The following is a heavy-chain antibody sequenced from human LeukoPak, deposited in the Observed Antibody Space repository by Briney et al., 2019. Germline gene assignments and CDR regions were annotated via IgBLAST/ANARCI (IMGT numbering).Heavy chain of an antibody. J-gene: IGHJ4*02. V-gene: IGHV1-18*01. CDR1: GYTFTSYG. CDR3: ARDLLSSSWYGITYGNGYYFDY. CDR2: ISAYNGNT. Sequence: ASVKVSCKASGYTFTSYGISWVRQAPGQGLEWMGWISAYNGNTNYARKLQGRVTMTTDTSTSTAYMELRSLRSDDTAVYYCARDLLSSSWYGITYGNGYYFDYWGQGTLVTVSS. D-gene: IGHD6-13*01.